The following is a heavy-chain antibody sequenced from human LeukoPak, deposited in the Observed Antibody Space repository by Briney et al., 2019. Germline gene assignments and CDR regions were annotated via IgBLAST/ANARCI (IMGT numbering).Heavy chain of an antibody. CDR2: IKQDGSEK. CDR1: GFTFSSYW. J-gene: IGHJ3*02. CDR3: ARGSAGIVVGLDDAFDI. Sequence: GGSLRLSCAASGFTFSSYWMSWVRQAPGKGLEWVANIKQDGSEKYYMDSVKGRFTISRDNAKNSLYLQMNSLRAEDTAVYYCARGSAGIVVGLDDAFDIWGQGTMVTVSS. D-gene: IGHD3-22*01. V-gene: IGHV3-7*01.